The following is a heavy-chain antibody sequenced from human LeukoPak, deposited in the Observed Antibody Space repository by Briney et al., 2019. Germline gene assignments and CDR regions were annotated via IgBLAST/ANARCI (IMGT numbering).Heavy chain of an antibody. CDR3: AKGFSVTIFDY. J-gene: IGHJ4*02. Sequence: GGSLRLSCAASGFSFSSYVMSWVRQAPGKGLEWVSVISGSGGSTYYVDSVKGRFTISRDNSKNTLYLQMNSLRAEDTAVYYCAKGFSVTIFDYWGQGTLVTVSS. CDR2: ISGSGGST. V-gene: IGHV3-23*01. D-gene: IGHD4-17*01. CDR1: GFSFSSYV.